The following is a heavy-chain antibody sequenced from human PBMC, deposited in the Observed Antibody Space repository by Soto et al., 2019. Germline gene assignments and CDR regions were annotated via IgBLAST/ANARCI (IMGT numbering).Heavy chain of an antibody. CDR1: AFSVSDNF. V-gene: IGHV3-53*02. Sequence: QLVETGGGLMQPGGSLRLSCAASAFSVSDNFMTWVRQAPGRGLEWVSIIYASGATYYADSVRGRFTLSRDDLKNTVYLQMDSLRVEDMAVYYCARDRRIDNGYYYYKYGMDVWGQGTTVTVSS. J-gene: IGHJ6*02. CDR3: ARDRRIDNGYYYYKYGMDV. CDR2: IYASGAT. D-gene: IGHD1-20*01.